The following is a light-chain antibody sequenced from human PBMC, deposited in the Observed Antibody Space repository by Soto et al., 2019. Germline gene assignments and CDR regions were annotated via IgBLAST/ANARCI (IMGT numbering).Light chain of an antibody. Sequence: SVLTQPASVSGSPGHSITISCTGTSSDVGAYNFVSWYQQYPGKAPKVMIYEVNNRPSGVSNRFSGSKSGNTASLTISGLQAEDEADYYCSSFTRSSTYVFGSGTKVTVL. CDR1: SSDVGAYNF. CDR2: EVN. V-gene: IGLV2-14*01. J-gene: IGLJ1*01. CDR3: SSFTRSSTYV.